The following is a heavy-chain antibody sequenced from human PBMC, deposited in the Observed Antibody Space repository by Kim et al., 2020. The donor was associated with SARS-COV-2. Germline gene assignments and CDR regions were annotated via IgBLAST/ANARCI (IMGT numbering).Heavy chain of an antibody. V-gene: IGHV5-51*01. D-gene: IGHD6-13*01. J-gene: IGHJ5*02. Sequence: GESLKISCKGSGYSFTSYWIGWVRQMPGKGLEWMGIIYPGDSDTRYSPSFQGQVTISADKSISTAYLQWSSLKASDTAMYYCARRPRSKYSSSSRGWFDPWGQGTLVTVSS. CDR3: ARRPRSKYSSSSRGWFDP. CDR1: GYSFTSYW. CDR2: IYPGDSDT.